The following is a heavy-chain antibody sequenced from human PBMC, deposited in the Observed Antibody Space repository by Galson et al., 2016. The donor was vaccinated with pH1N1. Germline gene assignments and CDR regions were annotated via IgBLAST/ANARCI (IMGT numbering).Heavy chain of an antibody. D-gene: IGHD4/OR15-4a*01. CDR3: TRDRAFGDYGGASDI. J-gene: IGHJ3*02. CDR2: INSDGSSR. Sequence: SLRLSCAASGFTFSRYWMHWVRQGPGKGLVWVSRINSDGSSRSHADSVEGRFTISRDNAKKPLYLQMNSLRAEDTGVYYCTRDRAFGDYGGASDIWGQGTMVTVSS. V-gene: IGHV3-74*01. CDR1: GFTFSRYW.